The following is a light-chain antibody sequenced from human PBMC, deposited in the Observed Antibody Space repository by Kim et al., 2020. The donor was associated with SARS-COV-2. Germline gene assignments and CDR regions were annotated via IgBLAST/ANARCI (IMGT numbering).Light chain of an antibody. Sequence: DIQMTQSPSTLSASVGYRVTITCRASQSIGTWLAWYQQKPGKAPEVLIYKASTLETGVPSRFSGSGSGTEFTLTISSLQPEDSASYHCQQYYALWTFGQGTKVDIK. J-gene: IGKJ1*01. V-gene: IGKV1-5*03. CDR2: KAS. CDR1: QSIGTW. CDR3: QQYYALWT.